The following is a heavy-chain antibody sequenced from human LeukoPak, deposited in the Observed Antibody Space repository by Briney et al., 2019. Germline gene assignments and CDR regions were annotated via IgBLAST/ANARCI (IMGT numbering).Heavy chain of an antibody. D-gene: IGHD2-15*01. CDR2: TYYRSKWYN. CDR3: ARVKPDCSGGSCYSSDAFDI. CDR1: GDSVSSNSAA. J-gene: IGHJ3*02. V-gene: IGHV6-1*01. Sequence: SQTLSLTCAISGDSVSSNSAAWNWIRQSPSGGLEWLVGTYYRSKWYNDYAVSVKGRITINPDTSKNQFSLQLNSVTPEDTAVYYCARVKPDCSGGSCYSSDAFDIWGQGTMVTVSS.